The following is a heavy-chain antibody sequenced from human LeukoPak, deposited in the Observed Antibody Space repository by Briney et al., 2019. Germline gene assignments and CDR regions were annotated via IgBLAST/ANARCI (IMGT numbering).Heavy chain of an antibody. J-gene: IGHJ4*02. CDR1: GFTFSNYA. D-gene: IGHD3-10*01. CDR2: ISGSDGST. CDR3: AKDRRQGSEDPIDH. Sequence: PGGSLRLSCTASGFTFSNYAMSWVRQAPGKGLEWVSTISGSDGSTYYADSVKGRFTISRDNSKNTLYLQMNSLRVDDTAVYYCAKDRRQGSEDPIDHWGQGALVTVSS. V-gene: IGHV3-23*01.